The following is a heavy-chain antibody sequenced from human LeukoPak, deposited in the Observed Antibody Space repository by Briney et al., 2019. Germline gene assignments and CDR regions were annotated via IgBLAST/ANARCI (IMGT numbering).Heavy chain of an antibody. V-gene: IGHV3-7*03. J-gene: IGHJ3*02. D-gene: IGHD6-19*01. CDR1: GFTFSSYW. Sequence: PGGSLRLSCAASGFTFSSYWMSWVRQAPGKGLEWVANTKQDGSEKYYVDSVKGRFTISRDNAKNLLYLQMNSLRAEDTAVYYCAKDRASGWPNAFDIWGQGTMVTVSS. CDR3: AKDRASGWPNAFDI. CDR2: TKQDGSEK.